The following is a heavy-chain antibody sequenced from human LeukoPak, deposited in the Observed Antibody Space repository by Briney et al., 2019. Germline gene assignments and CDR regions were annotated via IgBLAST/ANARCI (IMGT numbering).Heavy chain of an antibody. CDR3: ARARNGYSSSWYDY. D-gene: IGHD6-13*01. J-gene: IGHJ4*02. CDR2: INHSGST. CDR1: GGSFSGYY. Sequence: SETLSLTCAVYGGSFSGYYWSWIRQPPGKGLEWIGEINHSGSTNYNPSLKSRVTISVDTSKNQFSLKLSSVTAADTAVYYCARARNGYSSSWYDYWGQGTLVTVSS. V-gene: IGHV4-34*01.